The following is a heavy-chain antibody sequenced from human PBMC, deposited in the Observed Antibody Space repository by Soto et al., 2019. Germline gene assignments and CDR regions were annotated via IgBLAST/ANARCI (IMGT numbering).Heavy chain of an antibody. J-gene: IGHJ4*02. V-gene: IGHV4-59*01. D-gene: IGHD3-22*01. CDR1: GGSISSYY. CDR3: ARDLDSSGYGIVDY. Sequence: QVQLQESGPGLVKPSETLSLTCTVSGGSISSYYWSWIRQSPVKGLEWIGDIYYSGSTNYNPSLKGRVTLSVDTSKNQFSLKLSSVTAADTAVYYCARDLDSSGYGIVDYWGQGTLVTVSS. CDR2: IYYSGST.